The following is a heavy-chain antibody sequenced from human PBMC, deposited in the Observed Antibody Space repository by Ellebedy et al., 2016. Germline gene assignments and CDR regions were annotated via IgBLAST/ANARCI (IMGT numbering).Heavy chain of an antibody. J-gene: IGHJ3*02. V-gene: IGHV3-66*01. Sequence: GESLKISCAASGFTFSDYYMSWIRQAPGKGLEWVSLIYSGGSTYYADSVKGRFTISRDNSKNTLYLQMNSLRAGDTAVYYCARGHYYDSSGYDDAFDIWGQGTMVTVSS. CDR1: GFTFSDYY. CDR3: ARGHYYDSSGYDDAFDI. D-gene: IGHD3-22*01. CDR2: IYSGGST.